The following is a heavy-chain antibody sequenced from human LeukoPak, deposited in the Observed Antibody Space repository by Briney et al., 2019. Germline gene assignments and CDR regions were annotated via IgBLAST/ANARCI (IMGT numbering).Heavy chain of an antibody. CDR2: INTDGSIT. CDR1: GFTFSNYW. V-gene: IGHV3-74*01. D-gene: IGHD1-14*01. Sequence: GGSLRLSCAASGFTFSNYWIHWVRQAPGKGLVWVSRINTDGSITSYADSVKGRFTISRDNAKSTLYLQMNSLRAEGTAVYYCASDLTGYSDYWGQGTLVTVSS. CDR3: ASDLTGYSDY. J-gene: IGHJ4*02.